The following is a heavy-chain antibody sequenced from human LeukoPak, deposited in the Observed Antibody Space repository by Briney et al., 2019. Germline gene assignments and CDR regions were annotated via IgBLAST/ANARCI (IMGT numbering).Heavy chain of an antibody. CDR3: ARDWGTPGYFDY. V-gene: IGHV4-39*07. J-gene: IGHJ4*02. CDR2: IYYSGST. CDR1: GGSISSSSYY. D-gene: IGHD1/OR15-1a*01. Sequence: SETLSLTCTVSGGSISSSSYYWGWIRQPPGKGLEWIGSIYYSGSTYYNPSLKSRVTISVDTSKNQFSLKLSSVTAADTAVYYCARDWGTPGYFDYWGQGTLVAVSS.